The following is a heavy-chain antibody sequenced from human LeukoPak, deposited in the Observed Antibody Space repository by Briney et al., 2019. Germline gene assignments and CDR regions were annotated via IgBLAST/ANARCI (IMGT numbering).Heavy chain of an antibody. CDR3: ARTPRPASVAAGNNWFDP. J-gene: IGHJ5*02. Sequence: TLSLTCTVSGGSIRSGAYYWSWIRQHPGKGLEWIGYVYYCGSTHYNPSLKSRVTISVDRSENQFSLKVSSVTAADTAVYYCARTPRPASVAAGNNWFDPWGQGSLVTVSS. D-gene: IGHD2-15*01. CDR1: GGSIRSGAYY. CDR2: VYYCGST. V-gene: IGHV4-31*03.